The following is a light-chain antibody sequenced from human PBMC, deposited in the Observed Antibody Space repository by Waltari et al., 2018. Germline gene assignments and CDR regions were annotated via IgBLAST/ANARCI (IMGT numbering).Light chain of an antibody. V-gene: IGLV6-57*04. CDR1: SGSIASNY. CDR2: EGN. J-gene: IGLJ2*01. CDR3: QAYDSSNHGGV. Sequence: NFMLTQPHSVSESPGKTVTISCIRSSGSIASNYVQWYHQRPGSAPTTVIYEGNPRPSWVPYRFSGPLHRPSNSSSLNISGLKNWEQGDYFRQAYDSSNHGGVFGGRTKL.